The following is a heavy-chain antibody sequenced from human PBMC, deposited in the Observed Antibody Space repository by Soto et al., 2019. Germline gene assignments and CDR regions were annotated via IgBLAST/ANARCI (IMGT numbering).Heavy chain of an antibody. CDR3: ARGCSAAQQLRWVEWLPPSDDAFDI. CDR2: ISSRGSTI. V-gene: IGHV3-11*01. CDR1: GFTFSDYY. Sequence: QVQLVESGGGLVKPGGSLRLSCAASGFTFSDYYMSWLRQAPGKGLEWVSYISSRGSTIYYADSVKGRFTISRNNAKNSLSLQMNRLRAEDTAVYYCARGCSAAQQLRWVEWLPPSDDAFDIWGQGTMVTFSS. J-gene: IGHJ3*02. D-gene: IGHD3-3*01.